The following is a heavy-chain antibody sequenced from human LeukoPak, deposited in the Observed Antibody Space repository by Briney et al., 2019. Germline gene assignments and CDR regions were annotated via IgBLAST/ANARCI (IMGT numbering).Heavy chain of an antibody. V-gene: IGHV3-74*01. Sequence: GESLRLSCAASGFTFSSDWMHWVRQDPGKGLVWVSHINSDGSITTYADSVKGRFTISRDNAKNTLYLQMNSLRAEDTAVYYCAREKVGYCSGANCQNWFDPWGQGTLVTVSS. D-gene: IGHD2-15*01. CDR2: INSDGSIT. CDR1: GFTFSSDW. CDR3: AREKVGYCSGANCQNWFDP. J-gene: IGHJ5*02.